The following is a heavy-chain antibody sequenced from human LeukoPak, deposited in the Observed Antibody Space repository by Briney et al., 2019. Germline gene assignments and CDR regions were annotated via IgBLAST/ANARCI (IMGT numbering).Heavy chain of an antibody. J-gene: IGHJ5*02. D-gene: IGHD3-10*01. CDR3: ARSTMVRGAHYWFDP. CDR1: GYTFTSYG. CDR2: ISAYNGNT. Sequence: ASVKVSCKASGYTFTSYGISWVRQAPGQGLEWMGWISAYNGNTNYAQKLQGRVTKTTDTSTSTAYMELRSLRSDDTAVYYCARSTMVRGAHYWFDPWGQGTLVTVSS. V-gene: IGHV1-18*01.